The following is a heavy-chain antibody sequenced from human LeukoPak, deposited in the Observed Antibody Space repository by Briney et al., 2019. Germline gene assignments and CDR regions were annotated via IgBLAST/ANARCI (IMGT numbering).Heavy chain of an antibody. J-gene: IGHJ4*02. CDR3: AREDVTMVRGVIISTDGDYFDY. CDR2: IYYSGST. V-gene: IGHV4-39*07. Sequence: PSETLSLTCTVSGGSISSSSYYWGWIRQPPGKGLEWIGSIYYSGSTYYNPSLKSRVTISVDTSKNQFSLKLSSVTAEDTAVYYCAREDVTMVRGVIISTDGDYFDYWGQGTLVTVSS. CDR1: GGSISSSSYY. D-gene: IGHD3-10*01.